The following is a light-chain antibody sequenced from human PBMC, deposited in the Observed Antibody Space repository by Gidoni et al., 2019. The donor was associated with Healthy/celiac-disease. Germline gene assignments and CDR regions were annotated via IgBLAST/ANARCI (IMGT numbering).Light chain of an antibody. J-gene: IGKJ1*01. V-gene: IGKV3-15*01. Sequence: EIVMTQSPATLSVSPGERATLSCRASQSVSSNLAWYQQKPGQAPRLLMYGASTRATGIPARFSGSGSGTEFTLTISSLQSEDFAVYYCQQYNNWPWTFGQXTKVEIK. CDR1: QSVSSN. CDR3: QQYNNWPWT. CDR2: GAS.